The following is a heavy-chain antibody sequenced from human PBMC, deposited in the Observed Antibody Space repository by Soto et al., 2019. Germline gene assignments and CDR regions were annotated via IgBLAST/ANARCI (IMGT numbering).Heavy chain of an antibody. CDR1: GGSISSSSYY. CDR2: IYYSGST. D-gene: IGHD3-3*01. V-gene: IGHV4-39*01. J-gene: IGHJ4*02. CDR3: GTPLSGYYTGGSDY. Sequence: SETLSLTYTVSGGSISSSSYYWGWIRQPPGKGLEWIGSIYYSGSTYYNPSLKSRVTISVDTSKNQFSLKLSSVTAADTVVYYCGTPLSGYYTGGSDYWGQGTLVTVSS.